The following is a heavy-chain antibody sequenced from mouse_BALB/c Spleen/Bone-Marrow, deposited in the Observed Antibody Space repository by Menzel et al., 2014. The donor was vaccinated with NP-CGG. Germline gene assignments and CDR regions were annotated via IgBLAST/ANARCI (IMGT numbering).Heavy chain of an antibody. V-gene: IGHV5-6-3*01. J-gene: IGHJ2*01. Sequence: DVMLVESGGGLVQPGGSLKLSCAASGFTFSSYGMSWVRPTPDKRLELVATINSNGGSTYYPDSVKGRCTISRDNAKNTRYLQMSSLKSEDTAMYYCARERYYGNGRIFEYWGQGTTLTVSS. CDR1: GFTFSSYG. CDR2: INSNGGST. D-gene: IGHD1-1*01. CDR3: ARERYYGNGRIFEY.